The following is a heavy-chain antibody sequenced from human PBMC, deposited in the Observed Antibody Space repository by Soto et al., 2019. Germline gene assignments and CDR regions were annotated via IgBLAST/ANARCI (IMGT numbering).Heavy chain of an antibody. CDR2: IFSSGST. Sequence: QVQLQESGPGLVKPSETLSLTCTVSGGSISNYYWSWIRQPPGKGLQWIGYIFSSGSTNYNPSLKSRVTLSVDTSNNQFSLNLSSVTAADAAVYYCARQRRDFDYWGQGSLVTVSS. CDR3: ARQRRDFDY. V-gene: IGHV4-59*08. CDR1: GGSISNYY. J-gene: IGHJ4*02.